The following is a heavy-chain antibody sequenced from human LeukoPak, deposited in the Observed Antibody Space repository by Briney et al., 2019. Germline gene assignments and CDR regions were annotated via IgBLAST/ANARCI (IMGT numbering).Heavy chain of an antibody. CDR2: INPNSGGT. V-gene: IGHV1-2*02. Sequence: ASVKVSCKASGYTFTGYYMHWVRQAPGQGLEWMGWINPNSGGTNYAQKFQGRVTMTRDTSISTAYMELSRLRSDDTAVYYCARDRPRYYGSGSYYTPNILGYWGQGTLVTVSS. CDR1: GYTFTGYY. J-gene: IGHJ4*02. D-gene: IGHD3-10*01. CDR3: ARDRPRYYGSGSYYTPNILGY.